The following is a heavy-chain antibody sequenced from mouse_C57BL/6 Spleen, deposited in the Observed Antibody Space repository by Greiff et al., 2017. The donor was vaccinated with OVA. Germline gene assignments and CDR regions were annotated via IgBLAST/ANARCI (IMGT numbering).Heavy chain of an antibody. V-gene: IGHV1-55*01. Sequence: QVHVKQSGAELVKPGASVKMSCKASGYTFTSYWITWVKQRPGQGLEWIGDIYPGSGSTNYNEQFKSKATLTVDTSSSTAYMQLSSLTSEDSAVYYCARAPNDYFAYWGQGTRVTVSA. CDR2: IYPGSGST. CDR3: ARAPNDYFAY. J-gene: IGHJ3*01. CDR1: GYTFTSYW. D-gene: IGHD2-4*01.